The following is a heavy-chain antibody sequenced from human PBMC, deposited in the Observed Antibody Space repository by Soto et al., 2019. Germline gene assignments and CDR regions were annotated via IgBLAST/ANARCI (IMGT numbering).Heavy chain of an antibody. J-gene: IGHJ6*03. CDR2: INAGNGNT. V-gene: IGHV1-3*01. CDR1: GYTFSNYA. Sequence: QVQLVQSGAEVHKPGASVKVPCKASGYTFSNYAVHWVRQAPGQRLEWMGWINAGNGNTRYSQKFQGRVTISRDTSARTVYMELNGLRSEDTAVYLCARGHLAVVPVASWFYYMDVWGNGTTVTVSS. D-gene: IGHD2-2*01. CDR3: ARGHLAVVPVASWFYYMDV.